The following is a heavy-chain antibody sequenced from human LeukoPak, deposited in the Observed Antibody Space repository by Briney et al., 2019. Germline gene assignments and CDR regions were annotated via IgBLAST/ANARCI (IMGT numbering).Heavy chain of an antibody. D-gene: IGHD7-27*01. Sequence: GGSLRLSCAASGFTFSSYSMNWVRQAPAKGLEWVSSISSSGSYRYYADSVKGRFTISRDNAKSSLYLQMNSLRAEDTAVYYCAREGTGEEFDYWGQGTLVTVSS. CDR2: ISSSGSYR. CDR3: AREGTGEEFDY. CDR1: GFTFSSYS. V-gene: IGHV3-21*01. J-gene: IGHJ4*02.